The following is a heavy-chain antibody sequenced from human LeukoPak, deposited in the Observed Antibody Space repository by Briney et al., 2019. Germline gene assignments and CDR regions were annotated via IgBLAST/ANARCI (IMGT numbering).Heavy chain of an antibody. J-gene: IGHJ4*02. V-gene: IGHV3-30-3*01. CDR2: ISYGGSNK. Sequence: GGSLRLSCAASGFTFSSYAMHWVRQAPGKGLEWVAVISYGGSNKYYADSVKGRFTISRDNSKNTLYLQMNSLRAEDTAVYYCARDQRLGGFWSGYYFDYWGQGTLVTVSS. D-gene: IGHD3-3*01. CDR1: GFTFSSYA. CDR3: ARDQRLGGFWSGYYFDY.